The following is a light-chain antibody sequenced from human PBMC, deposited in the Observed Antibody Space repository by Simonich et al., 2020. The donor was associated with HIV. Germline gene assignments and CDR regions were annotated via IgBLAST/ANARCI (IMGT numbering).Light chain of an antibody. J-gene: IGKJ2*01. Sequence: AIRVTQSPSSPSASTGHRVTITCRASQGISNYLAWYQQKPGKAPKLLIYTASSLESGVPSRFSGSGSGTEFTLTISSLQPDDFATYYCQQYNSYSYTFGQGTKLEIK. CDR2: TAS. CDR3: QQYNSYSYT. V-gene: IGKV1-8*01. CDR1: QGISNY.